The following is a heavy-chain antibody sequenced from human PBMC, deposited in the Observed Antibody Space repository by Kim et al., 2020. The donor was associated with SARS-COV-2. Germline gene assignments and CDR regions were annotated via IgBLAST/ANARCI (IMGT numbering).Heavy chain of an antibody. V-gene: IGHV4-39*01. D-gene: IGHD1-26*01. J-gene: IGHJ4*02. CDR1: GGSISSSSYY. CDR3: ARGGVGATPFDY. Sequence: SETLSLTCTVSGGSISSSSYYWGWIRQPPGKGLEWIGSIYYSGSTYYNPSLKSRVTISVDTSKNQFSLKLSSVTAADTAVYYCARGGVGATPFDYWGQGTLVTVSS. CDR2: IYYSGST.